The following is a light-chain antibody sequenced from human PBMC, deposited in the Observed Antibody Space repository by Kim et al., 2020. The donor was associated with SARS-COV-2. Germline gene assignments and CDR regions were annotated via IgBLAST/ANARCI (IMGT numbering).Light chain of an antibody. CDR2: EAS. CDR1: RSVSRW. J-gene: IGKJ1*01. Sequence: SEGERVTITCRASRSVSRWLAWYQQTPGKAPKLVIFEASSLQSAVPSRFSGGGSGTEFTLTISSLLPDDFATFYCQQYYSYPWTFGQGTKV. V-gene: IGKV1-5*01. CDR3: QQYYSYPWT.